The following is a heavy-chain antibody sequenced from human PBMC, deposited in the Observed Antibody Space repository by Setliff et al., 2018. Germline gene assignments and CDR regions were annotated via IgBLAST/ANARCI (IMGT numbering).Heavy chain of an antibody. CDR1: GASISSGTYY. CDR2: IHYRGTT. CDR3: ARHAPGAIDY. J-gene: IGHJ4*02. V-gene: IGHV4-39*01. Sequence: PSETLSLTCTVSGASISSGTYYWAWIRQPPGKGLEWIGRIHYRGTTYSNASLASRLTISVDTAKNQFSLKLTSVTAADTAVYYCARHAPGAIDYWGQGALVTVSS.